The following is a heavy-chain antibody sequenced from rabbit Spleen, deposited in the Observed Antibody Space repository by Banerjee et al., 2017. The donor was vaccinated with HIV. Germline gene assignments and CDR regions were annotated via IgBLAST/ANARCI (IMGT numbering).Heavy chain of an antibody. CDR2: IGSGSGAT. Sequence: QSLEESGGDLVKPGTSLTLTCTASGFSFSAGYYMCWVRQAPGKGLEWIGCIGSGSGATGYASWAKGRFTISKTSSTTVTLQMTSLTAADTATYFCARDTGSSFSSYGMDLWGQGTLVTVS. J-gene: IGHJ6*01. CDR3: ARDTGSSFSSYGMDL. CDR1: GFSFSAGYY. D-gene: IGHD8-1*01. V-gene: IGHV1S40*01.